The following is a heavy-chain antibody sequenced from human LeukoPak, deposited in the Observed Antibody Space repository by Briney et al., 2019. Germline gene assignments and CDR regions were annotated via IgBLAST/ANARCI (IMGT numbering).Heavy chain of an antibody. CDR1: GGSFSGYY. CDR2: INHSGST. V-gene: IGHV4-34*01. Sequence: SETLSLTCAVYGGSFSGYYWSWIRQPPGKGLEWIGEINHSGSTNYNPSLKSRVTISVDTSKNHFSLKLTSVTAADTAVYYCATTPAGVDWYFDVWGRSTLVTVSS. D-gene: IGHD2-2*01. J-gene: IGHJ2*01. CDR3: ATTPAGVDWYFDV.